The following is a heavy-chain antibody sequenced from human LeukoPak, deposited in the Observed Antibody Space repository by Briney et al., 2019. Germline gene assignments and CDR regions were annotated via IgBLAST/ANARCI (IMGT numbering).Heavy chain of an antibody. V-gene: IGHV3-23*01. J-gene: IGHJ4*02. Sequence: PGGSLRLSCAASGFTFDDYGMSWVRQAPGKGLEWVSAISGSGGSTYYADSVKGRFTISRDNSKNTLYLQMNSLRAEDTAVYYCAKDRYRCSSTSCYMLYFDYWGQGTLVTVSS. CDR1: GFTFDDYG. CDR2: ISGSGGST. CDR3: AKDRYRCSSTSCYMLYFDY. D-gene: IGHD2-2*02.